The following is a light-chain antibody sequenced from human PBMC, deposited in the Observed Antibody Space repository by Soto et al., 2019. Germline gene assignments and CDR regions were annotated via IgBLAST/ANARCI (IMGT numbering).Light chain of an antibody. V-gene: IGKV1-5*03. Sequence: DIQMTQSPSTLSASVGDRVTNTCRASQSISSWLAWYQQKPGKAPKSLIYKASSLESGVPSRFSGSGSGTEFTLTISSLQPDDFATYYCQQYLSYPITFGQGTRLEIK. CDR1: QSISSW. J-gene: IGKJ5*01. CDR2: KAS. CDR3: QQYLSYPIT.